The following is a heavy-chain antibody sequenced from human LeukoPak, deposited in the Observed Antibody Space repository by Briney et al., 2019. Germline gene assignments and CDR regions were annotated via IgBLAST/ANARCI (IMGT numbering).Heavy chain of an antibody. J-gene: IGHJ4*02. CDR1: GGSISSSSYY. D-gene: IGHD3-22*01. Sequence: PSETLSLTCTVSGGSISSSSYYWGWIRQPPGKGLEWIGYIYYSGSTNYNPSLKSRVTISVDTSKNQFSLKLSSVTAADTAVYYCATQGGYYYDSSGYQFDYWGQGTLVTVSS. V-gene: IGHV4-61*05. CDR3: ATQGGYYYDSSGYQFDY. CDR2: IYYSGST.